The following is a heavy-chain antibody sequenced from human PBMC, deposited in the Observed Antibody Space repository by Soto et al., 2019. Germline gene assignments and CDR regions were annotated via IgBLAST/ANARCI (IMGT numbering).Heavy chain of an antibody. Sequence: GGSLRLSCAASGFTFSNAWMSWVRQAPGKGLEWVGRIKSKTDGGTTDYAAPVKGRFTISRDDSKNTLYLQMNSLKTEDTAVYYCTTHSNYRLYGYYYYYMDVWGKGTTVTVSS. CDR1: GFTFSNAW. CDR2: IKSKTDGGTT. J-gene: IGHJ6*03. D-gene: IGHD4-4*01. CDR3: TTHSNYRLYGYYYYYMDV. V-gene: IGHV3-15*01.